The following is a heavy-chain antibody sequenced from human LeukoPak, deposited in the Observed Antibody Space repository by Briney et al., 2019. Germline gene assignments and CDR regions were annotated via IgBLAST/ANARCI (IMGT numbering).Heavy chain of an antibody. D-gene: IGHD2-15*01. CDR1: GGSISSTYF. CDR3: ARLGYCSGGSCRHDF. Sequence: SETLSLTCTVSGGSISSTYFWAWIRQPPGKGLEWIATIHYSGTTYYKPSLRSRVTISVDTSANQFSLKLTSVTAADTAVYFCARLGYCSGGSCRHDFWGQGTLVTVSS. J-gene: IGHJ4*02. CDR2: IHYSGTT. V-gene: IGHV4-39*01.